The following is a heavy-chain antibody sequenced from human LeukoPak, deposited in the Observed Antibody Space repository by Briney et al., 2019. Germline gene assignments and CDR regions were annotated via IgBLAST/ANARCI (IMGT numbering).Heavy chain of an antibody. CDR3: ARERLVPNWFDP. V-gene: IGHV1-2*02. D-gene: IGHD6-6*01. CDR1: GYTFTGYY. J-gene: IGHJ5*02. CDR2: INPNSGGT. Sequence: GASVKVSCKAPGYTFTGYYMHWVRQAPGQGLEWMGWINPNSGGTNYAQKFQGRVTMTRDTSISIAYMELSRLRSDDTAVYYCARERLVPNWFDPWGQGTLVTVSS.